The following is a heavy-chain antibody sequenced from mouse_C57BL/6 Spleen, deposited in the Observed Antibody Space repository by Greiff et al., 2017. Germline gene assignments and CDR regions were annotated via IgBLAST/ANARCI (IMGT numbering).Heavy chain of an antibody. V-gene: IGHV1-18*01. CDR2: INPNNGGT. J-gene: IGHJ3*01. CDR3: ARSLYYYDGMGLAY. Sequence: EVQLQQSGPELVKPGASVKIPCKASGYTFTDYNMDWVKQSHGKSLEWIGDINPNNGGTIYNQKFKGKATLTVDKSSSTAYMELRSLTSEDTAVYYCARSLYYYDGMGLAYWCQGTLVTVSA. D-gene: IGHD2-4*01. CDR1: GYTFTDYN.